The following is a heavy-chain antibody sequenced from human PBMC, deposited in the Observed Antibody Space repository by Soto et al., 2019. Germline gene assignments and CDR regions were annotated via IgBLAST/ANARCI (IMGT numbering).Heavy chain of an antibody. V-gene: IGHV4-59*01. CDR3: VRHYSTAWSKIDH. D-gene: IGHD2-2*01. CDR1: GDSMSLYY. J-gene: IGHJ4*02. Sequence: PSETLSLTCTVSGDSMSLYYWSWIRQSPGKGLEWIGYVYYSGSTNYNPSLEGRVTISVDTSKMQFSLRLSSVTDADTAVYFCVRHYSTAWSKIDHWGQGTLVTVSS. CDR2: VYYSGST.